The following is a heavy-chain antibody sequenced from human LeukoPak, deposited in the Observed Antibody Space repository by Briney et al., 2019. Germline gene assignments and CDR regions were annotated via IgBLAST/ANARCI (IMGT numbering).Heavy chain of an antibody. J-gene: IGHJ4*02. V-gene: IGHV4-59*01. CDR1: GGSISSYY. CDR3: ARLGYSQTEPFDY. D-gene: IGHD5-18*01. Sequence: PSETLSLTCTVSGGSISSYYWSWIRQPPGKGLEWIGYIYYSGSTNYNPSLKSRVTISVDTSKNQFSLKLSSVTAADTAVYYCARLGYSQTEPFDYWGQGTLVTVSS. CDR2: IYYSGST.